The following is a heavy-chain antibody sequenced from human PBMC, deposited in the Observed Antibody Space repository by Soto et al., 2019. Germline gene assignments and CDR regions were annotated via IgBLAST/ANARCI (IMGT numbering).Heavy chain of an antibody. D-gene: IGHD3-22*01. CDR2: IYYRGDT. V-gene: IGHV4-30-4*01. CDR1: GASIRSGDYY. J-gene: IGHJ4*02. CDR3: ARAFDDSSGYYGGLGY. Sequence: TLSLTCTVSGASIRSGDYYWSWIRQPPGKGLEWIGYIYYRGDTYYNPSLKSRITISVETSKNQLSLKLSSVTAADTAVYYCARAFDDSSGYYGGLGYWGQGTLVTVSS.